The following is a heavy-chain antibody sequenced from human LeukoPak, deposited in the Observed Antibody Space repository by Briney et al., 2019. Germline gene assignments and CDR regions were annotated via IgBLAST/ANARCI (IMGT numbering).Heavy chain of an antibody. Sequence: GGSLRLSCAASGFTFSSYSMNWARQAPGKGLEWVSSISSSSSYIYYADSVKGRFTISRDNAKNSLYLQMNSLRAEDTAVYYCARSGATVTTDYFDYWGQGTLVTVSS. CDR2: ISSSSSYI. D-gene: IGHD4-17*01. CDR3: ARSGATVTTDYFDY. J-gene: IGHJ4*02. CDR1: GFTFSSYS. V-gene: IGHV3-21*01.